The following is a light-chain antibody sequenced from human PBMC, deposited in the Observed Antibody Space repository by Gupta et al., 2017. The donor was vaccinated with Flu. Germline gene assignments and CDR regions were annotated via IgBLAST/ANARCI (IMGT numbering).Light chain of an antibody. Sequence: SKYLVGYDVVSWYQQFPGKAPQLMIYDVSARASGVSERFSGSKSGSTASLTVSGLQSEDEADYYCASGTSCHNVHVFGTGTMVTAL. V-gene: IGLV2-14*03. CDR3: ASGTSCHNVHV. CDR2: DVS. CDR1: SKYLVGYDV. J-gene: IGLJ1*01.